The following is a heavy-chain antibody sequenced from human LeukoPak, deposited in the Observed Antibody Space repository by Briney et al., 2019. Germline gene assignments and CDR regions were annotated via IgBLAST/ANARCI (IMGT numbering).Heavy chain of an antibody. J-gene: IGHJ4*02. CDR2: IKQDGSDE. CDR3: ARDTGDYNNYSWYFDY. Sequence: GGSLRLSCAASGFTFSSYWMSWVRQAPGKGLEWVANIKQDGSDEYYVDSVKDRFTISRDNANNSLYLQMNSLRAEDTAVYYCARDTGDYNNYSWYFDYWGQGTLVTVSS. D-gene: IGHD4-11*01. V-gene: IGHV3-7*01. CDR1: GFTFSSYW.